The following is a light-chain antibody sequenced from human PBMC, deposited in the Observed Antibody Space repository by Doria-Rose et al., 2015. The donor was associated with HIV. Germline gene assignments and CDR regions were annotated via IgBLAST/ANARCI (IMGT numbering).Light chain of an antibody. J-gene: IGKJ4*01. CDR2: GAS. CDR1: QSVSSN. V-gene: IGKV3-15*01. CDR3: QQYNNWQRT. Sequence: TQSPATLSVSPGERVTLSCRASQSVSSNLAWYQQKPGQPPRLLMYGASTRATGIPARFNGSGSGTDFTLTISSLKSEDFAVDDCQQYNNWQRTVGGEKKWESK.